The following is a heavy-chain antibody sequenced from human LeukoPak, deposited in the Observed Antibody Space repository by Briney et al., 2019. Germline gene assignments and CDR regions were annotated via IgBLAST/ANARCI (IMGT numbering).Heavy chain of an antibody. CDR2: ISAYNGTT. Sequence: ASVRVSCKASGYTFSNYGIFWVRQAPGQGLEWMGWISAYNGTTKYAQNVQGRVTMTTDTSTTTAYMELRSLRSDDTAVYYCARASIMTTVTTGPWGQGTPVTVSS. D-gene: IGHD4-11*01. CDR1: GYTFSNYG. V-gene: IGHV1-18*01. CDR3: ARASIMTTVTTGP. J-gene: IGHJ5*02.